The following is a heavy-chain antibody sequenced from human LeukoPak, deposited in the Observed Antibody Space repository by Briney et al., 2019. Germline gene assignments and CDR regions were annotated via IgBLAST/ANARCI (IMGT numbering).Heavy chain of an antibody. CDR2: INQDGSEA. D-gene: IGHD6-19*01. V-gene: IGHV3-7*01. CDR1: GFTFSRYW. Sequence: GGSLRLSCAASGFTFSRYWMSWVRQAPGKGLEWVANINQDGSEAYYVDSVEGRFTISRDNAKNSLFLQMSSLRAEDTAVYYCAREAAVASQDYWGQGTLVTVSS. CDR3: AREAAVASQDY. J-gene: IGHJ4*02.